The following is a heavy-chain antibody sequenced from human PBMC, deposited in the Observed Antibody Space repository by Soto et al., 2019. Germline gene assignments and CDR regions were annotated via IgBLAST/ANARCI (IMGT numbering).Heavy chain of an antibody. CDR3: VRVLYDSGAFDF. CDR2: IQTGGAT. Sequence: QLVESGGGLFQAGGSTRLSCLASGFTVSRYDMAWVRQAPGKGLEWASIIQTGGATYYTESAQGRFTISRDNARNKVYLHMSSLRVEDTGVYSCVRVLYDSGAFDFWGQGSPITVS. D-gene: IGHD5-12*01. J-gene: IGHJ4*02. V-gene: IGHV3-53*01. CDR1: GFTVSRYD.